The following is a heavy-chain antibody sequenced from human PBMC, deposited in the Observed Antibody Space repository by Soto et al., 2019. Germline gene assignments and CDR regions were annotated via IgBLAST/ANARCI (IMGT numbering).Heavy chain of an antibody. Sequence: EVQLLESGGGLVQPGGSLRLSCAASGFTFSSYAMCWVRQAPGKGLEWVSGISGSGDNTYYTASVKGRFTISRDNSKNTLYLQMNSLRAEDTAVYYCEKPYSSGWYVSFDYWGQGTLVTVSS. CDR3: EKPYSSGWYVSFDY. CDR2: ISGSGDNT. J-gene: IGHJ4*02. CDR1: GFTFSSYA. V-gene: IGHV3-23*01. D-gene: IGHD6-19*01.